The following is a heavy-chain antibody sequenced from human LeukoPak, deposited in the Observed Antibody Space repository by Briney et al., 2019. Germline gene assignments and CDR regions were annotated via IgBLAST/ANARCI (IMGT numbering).Heavy chain of an antibody. J-gene: IGHJ3*01. Sequence: SETLSLTCAVSGVSISPYYWAWIRQPPGKGLEWIGYIHTSGSNNQYPSLKSRVTISVDKSKNHFSLRLTSVTAADTAVYYCARLSAAVHLGAFDLWGQGTMVTVAS. V-gene: IGHV4-4*09. D-gene: IGHD3-3*01. CDR1: GVSISPYY. CDR3: ARLSAAVHLGAFDL. CDR2: IHTSGSN.